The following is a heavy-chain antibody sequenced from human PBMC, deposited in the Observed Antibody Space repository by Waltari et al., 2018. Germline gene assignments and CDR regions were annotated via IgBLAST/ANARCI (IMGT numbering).Heavy chain of an antibody. CDR2: IIPVFGTA. Sequence: QVQLVQSGAEVKKPGASVKVSCKASGGTFSSYAISWVRQAPGQGLEWMGGIIPVFGTANYAQKFQGRVTITADESTSTAYMELSSLRSEDTAMYYCARASGGDIVVVPAAPLGLDVWGQGTTVTVSS. CDR1: GGTFSSYA. CDR3: ARASGGDIVVVPAAPLGLDV. J-gene: IGHJ6*02. D-gene: IGHD2-2*01. V-gene: IGHV1-69*01.